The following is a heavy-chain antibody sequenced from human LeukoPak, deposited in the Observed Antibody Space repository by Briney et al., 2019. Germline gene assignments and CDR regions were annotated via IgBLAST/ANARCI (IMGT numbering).Heavy chain of an antibody. Sequence: SETLSLTCTVSGGSISSYYWSWIRQPPGKGLEWIGYIYYSGSTNYNPSLKSRVTISVDTSKNQFSLKLSSVTAADTAVYYCAKDHSGWSHFWNYWGQGTLVTVSS. CDR2: IYYSGST. J-gene: IGHJ4*02. V-gene: IGHV4-59*01. CDR1: GGSISSYY. CDR3: AKDHSGWSHFWNY. D-gene: IGHD6-19*01.